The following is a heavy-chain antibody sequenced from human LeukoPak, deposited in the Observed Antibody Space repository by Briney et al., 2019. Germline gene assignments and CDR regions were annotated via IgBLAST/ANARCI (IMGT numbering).Heavy chain of an antibody. CDR2: LRNSGSSP. D-gene: IGHD1-26*01. V-gene: IGHV3-23*01. Sequence: GGSLRLSCVGSGFTFSNYAMTWVRQAPGKGLEWVSALRNSGSSPYYADSVKGRFTISRDNSQNTLYLQMNSLRAEDTAVYYCAKTGGATNFGPLDPWGQGTLVTVSS. J-gene: IGHJ5*02. CDR3: AKTGGATNFGPLDP. CDR1: GFTFSNYA.